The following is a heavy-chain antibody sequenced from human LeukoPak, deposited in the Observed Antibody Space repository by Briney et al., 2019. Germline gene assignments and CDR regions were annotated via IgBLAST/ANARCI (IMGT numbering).Heavy chain of an antibody. CDR3: AKDKGDDSSGYYLVEYYFDY. CDR1: GGSISSGGYY. V-gene: IGHV4-31*03. Sequence: PSQTLSLTCTVSGGSISSGGYYWSWIRQHPGKGLEWIGYIYYSGNTYYNPSLESRVTISVDTSKNQFSLKLSSVTAADTAVYYCAKDKGDDSSGYYLVEYYFDYWGQGTLVTVSS. CDR2: IYYSGNT. J-gene: IGHJ4*02. D-gene: IGHD3-22*01.